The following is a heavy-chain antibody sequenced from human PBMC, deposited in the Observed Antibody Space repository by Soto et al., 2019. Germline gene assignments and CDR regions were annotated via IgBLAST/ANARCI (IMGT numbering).Heavy chain of an antibody. D-gene: IGHD4-4*01. Sequence: PSETLSLTCTVSGGSISSYYWSWIRQPPGKGLEWIGYIYYSGSTNYNPSLKSRVTISVDTSKNQFSLKLSSVTAADTAVYYCGRHPTRLMTPVDIDYWGQGTLVTVSS. CDR1: GGSISSYY. CDR2: IYYSGST. J-gene: IGHJ4*02. CDR3: GRHPTRLMTPVDIDY. V-gene: IGHV4-59*08.